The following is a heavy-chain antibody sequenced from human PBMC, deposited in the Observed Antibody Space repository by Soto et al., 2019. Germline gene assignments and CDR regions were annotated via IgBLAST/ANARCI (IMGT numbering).Heavy chain of an antibody. CDR1: GFTFSSYS. CDR2: ISSSSSYI. D-gene: IGHD2-15*01. J-gene: IGHJ6*03. V-gene: IGHV3-21*01. CDR3: ARGGEDIVVAVAAIEYYYYMDV. Sequence: GGSLRLSCAASGFTFSSYSMNWVRQAPGKGLEWVSSISSSSSYIYYADSVKGRFTISRDNAKNSLYLQMNSLRAEDTAVYYCARGGEDIVVAVAAIEYYYYMDVWGKGTTVTVSS.